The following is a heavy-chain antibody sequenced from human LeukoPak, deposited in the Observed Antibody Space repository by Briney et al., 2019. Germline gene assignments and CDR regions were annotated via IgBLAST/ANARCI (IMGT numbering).Heavy chain of an antibody. J-gene: IGHJ3*02. CDR1: GGSISSGSYY. D-gene: IGHD3-3*01. CDR3: ARGGYYDFWSGYRDAFDI. Sequence: PSETLSLTCTVSGGSISSGSYYWSWLRQPAGKGLEWIGRIYTSGSTNYNPSLKSRVTISVDTSKNQFSLKLSSVTAADTAVYYCARGGYYDFWSGYRDAFDIWGQGTMVTVSS. V-gene: IGHV4-61*02. CDR2: IYTSGST.